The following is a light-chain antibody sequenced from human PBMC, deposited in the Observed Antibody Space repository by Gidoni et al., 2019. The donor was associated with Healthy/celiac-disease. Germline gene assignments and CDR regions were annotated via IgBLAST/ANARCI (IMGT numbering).Light chain of an antibody. J-gene: IGKJ1*01. Sequence: IRITQSPSSCSASTGDRVTITCRASQGISSYLAWYQQKPGKAPKLLIYAASTLQSGVPSRFSGSGSGTDFTLTISCLQSEDFATYYCQQYDSYPPTFGQGTKVEIK. V-gene: IGKV1-8*01. CDR2: AAS. CDR3: QQYDSYPPT. CDR1: QGISSY.